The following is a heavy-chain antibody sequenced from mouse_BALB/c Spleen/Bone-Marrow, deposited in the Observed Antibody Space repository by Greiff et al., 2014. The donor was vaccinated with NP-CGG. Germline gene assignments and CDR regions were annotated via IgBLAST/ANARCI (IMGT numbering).Heavy chain of an antibody. D-gene: IGHD4-1*01. CDR2: IDPANGNT. CDR3: VGWEDY. CDR1: GFNIKDTC. Sequence: LVESGAELVKPGASVELSCTASGFNIKDTCMHWVKQRPDQGLEWIGRIDPANGNTKYNPKFQGKATITSDTSSNTAYLQLSSLTSGDTAVHYCVGWEDYWGQGTTLTVSS. J-gene: IGHJ2*01. V-gene: IGHV14-3*02.